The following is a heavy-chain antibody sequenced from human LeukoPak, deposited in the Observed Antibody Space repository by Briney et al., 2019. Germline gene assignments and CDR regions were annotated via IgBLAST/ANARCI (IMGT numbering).Heavy chain of an antibody. J-gene: IGHJ4*02. Sequence: GGSLRLSCTASGFTFSNYAMTWVRQAPGKGLEWVSSISGTGGRTYSADSVKGRFTISRDNSKNTLYLQMNSLRDEDTAVYYCAREAGYSSSWYYWGQGTLVTVSS. V-gene: IGHV3-23*01. CDR3: AREAGYSSSWYY. CDR2: ISGTGGRT. CDR1: GFTFSNYA. D-gene: IGHD6-13*01.